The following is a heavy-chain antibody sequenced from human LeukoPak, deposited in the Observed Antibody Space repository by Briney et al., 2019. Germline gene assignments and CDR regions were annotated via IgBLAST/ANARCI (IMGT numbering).Heavy chain of an antibody. CDR1: GFTFSSYG. CDR3: ARDNRVVRTFDI. J-gene: IGHJ3*02. Sequence: PGGSLRLSCAASGFTFSSYGMHWVRQAPGKGLEWVAVISYDGSNKYYADSVKGRFTISRDNSKNTLYLQMNSLRAEDTAVYYCARDNRVVRTFDIWGQGTMVTVSS. D-gene: IGHD2-15*01. V-gene: IGHV3-30*03. CDR2: ISYDGSNK.